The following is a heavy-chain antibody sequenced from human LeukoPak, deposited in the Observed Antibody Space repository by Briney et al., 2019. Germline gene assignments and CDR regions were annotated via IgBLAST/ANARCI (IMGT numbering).Heavy chain of an antibody. CDR1: GYTFTSYY. D-gene: IGHD3-16*02. J-gene: IGHJ4*02. V-gene: IGHV1-46*01. Sequence: ASVKVSCKASGYTFTSYYMHWVRQAPGQGLEWMGIINPSGGSTSYAQKFQGRVTMTRDTSTSTVYMELSSLRSEDTAVYYCAKDRPYDYVWGSYRLIDYWGQGTLVTVSS. CDR3: AKDRPYDYVWGSYRLIDY. CDR2: INPSGGST.